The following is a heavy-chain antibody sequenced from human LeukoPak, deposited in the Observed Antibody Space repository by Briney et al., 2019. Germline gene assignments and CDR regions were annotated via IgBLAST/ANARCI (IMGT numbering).Heavy chain of an antibody. D-gene: IGHD3-9*01. CDR3: ARGNYDTVDY. CDR1: GYTFANYW. V-gene: IGHV5-51*01. CDR2: LYPGDSDN. Sequence: GESLKISCQGSGYTFANYWIGWGRQMPGKGLEWMGILYPGDSDNRYSPSFQGQVSISADQSIDTAYLQWSSLKASDTAMYYCARGNYDTVDYWGQGTLVTVSS. J-gene: IGHJ4*02.